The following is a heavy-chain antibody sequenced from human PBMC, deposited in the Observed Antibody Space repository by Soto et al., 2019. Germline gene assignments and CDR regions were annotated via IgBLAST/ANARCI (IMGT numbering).Heavy chain of an antibody. V-gene: IGHV3-7*05. CDR3: ASPRRFCTNGVCYVGWFDP. D-gene: IGHD2-8*01. CDR1: GFTFSNYW. Sequence: SGGSLRLSCAGSGFTFSNYWMNWVRQTPGKGLEWVANIKQDGSAKNYVESVKGRFTISRDNSKNTLFLQMNSLRVEDTAVYYCASPRRFCTNGVCYVGWFDPWGQGA. J-gene: IGHJ5*02. CDR2: IKQDGSAK.